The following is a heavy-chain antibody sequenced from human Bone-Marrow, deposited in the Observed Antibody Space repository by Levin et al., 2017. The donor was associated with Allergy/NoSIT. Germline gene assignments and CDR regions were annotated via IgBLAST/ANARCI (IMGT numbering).Heavy chain of an antibody. Sequence: LSLTCAASGFSFRDYDMHWVRQIPGEGPEWVAYIAKDEVTTHYADSVKGRFTLSRDNSKATVVLQMNSLRPDDSAIYYCARDFRWLVDYWGQGTLVTVSS. J-gene: IGHJ4*02. V-gene: IGHV3-30*04. D-gene: IGHD6-19*01. CDR3: ARDFRWLVDY. CDR2: IAKDEVTT. CDR1: GFSFRDYD.